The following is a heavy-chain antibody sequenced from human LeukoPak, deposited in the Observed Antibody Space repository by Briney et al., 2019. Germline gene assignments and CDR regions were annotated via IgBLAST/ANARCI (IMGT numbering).Heavy chain of an antibody. J-gene: IGHJ4*02. CDR2: ISGSGGST. Sequence: GGSLRLSCAASGFTFSSYAMSWVRQAPGKGLEWVSAISGSGGSTSYADSVKGRFTISRDNSKNTLYLQMNSLRAEDTAVYYCAKAPQYSGSSYHFDYWGQGTLVTVSS. CDR3: AKAPQYSGSSYHFDY. D-gene: IGHD1-26*01. V-gene: IGHV3-23*01. CDR1: GFTFSSYA.